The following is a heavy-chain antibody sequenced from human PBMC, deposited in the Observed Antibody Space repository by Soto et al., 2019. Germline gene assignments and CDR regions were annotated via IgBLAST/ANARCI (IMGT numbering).Heavy chain of an antibody. CDR2: ISGSGTTT. J-gene: IGHJ4*02. CDR1: GFRFSGHY. CDR3: AGDPYYYASDF. D-gene: IGHD3-10*01. V-gene: IGHV3-11*01. Sequence: GGSLRLSCAASGFRFSGHYMTWIRQGPGKGLEWVSKISGSGTTTYYADSVKGRFTVSRDNAKNSLYLQMNSLRAEDTAVYYCAGDPYYYASDFWGQGTLVTVSS.